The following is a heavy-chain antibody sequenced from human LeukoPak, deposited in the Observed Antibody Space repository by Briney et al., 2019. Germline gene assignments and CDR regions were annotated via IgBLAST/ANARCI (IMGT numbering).Heavy chain of an antibody. Sequence: ASVKVSCKASGGTFSSYAISWVRQAPGQGLEWMGWINPNSGGTNYAQKFQGWVTMTRDTSISTAYMELSRLRSDDTAVYYCARVGDYYDSSGYHHDAFDIWGQGTMVTVSS. J-gene: IGHJ3*02. D-gene: IGHD3-22*01. CDR1: GGTFSSYA. CDR3: ARVGDYYDSSGYHHDAFDI. CDR2: INPNSGGT. V-gene: IGHV1-2*04.